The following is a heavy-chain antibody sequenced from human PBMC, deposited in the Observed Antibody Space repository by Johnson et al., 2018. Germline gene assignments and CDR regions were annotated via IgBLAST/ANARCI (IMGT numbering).Heavy chain of an antibody. CDR1: GFTVSSGY. CDR2: IYSSGST. CDR3: ARGLVGSTTSFDA. D-gene: IGHD1-26*01. V-gene: IGHV3-53*01. J-gene: IGHJ4*02. Sequence: VQLVESGGVLIQPGGSLRLSCAASGFTVSSGYMTWVRQAPGKGLEWVSAIYSSGSTYYADAVTGRFAISRDSSKNTLYLQMNSLRSDDTAVYYCARGLVGSTTSFDAWGQGTVVTVSS.